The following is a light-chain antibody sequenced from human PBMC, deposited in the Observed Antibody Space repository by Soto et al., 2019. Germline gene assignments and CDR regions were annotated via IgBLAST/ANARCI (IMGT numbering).Light chain of an antibody. V-gene: IGKV1-39*01. J-gene: IGKJ1*01. CDR2: AAS. CDR3: QQCFTTPRT. CDR1: QTISTC. Sequence: DIQMTQFPSSLSASVGDRVTITCRASQTISTCLNWYQQKPGTAPKLLIYAASNLESGVPSRFSGSGSGTYFTLTISSLQPEDFATYYCQQCFTTPRTFGQGTRVEI.